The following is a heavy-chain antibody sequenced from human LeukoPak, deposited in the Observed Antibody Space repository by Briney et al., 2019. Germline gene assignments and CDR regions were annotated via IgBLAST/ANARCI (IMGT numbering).Heavy chain of an antibody. V-gene: IGHV4-4*07. CDR1: GGSISSYY. Sequence: PSETLSLTCTVSGGSISSYYWSWIRQPAGKGLEWIGRIYTSGSTNYNPSLKSRVTMSVDTSKNQFSLKLSSVTAADTAVYCCARDVPRGIVVVPAAIPYWYFDLWGRGTLVTVSS. D-gene: IGHD2-2*02. CDR2: IYTSGST. CDR3: ARDVPRGIVVVPAAIPYWYFDL. J-gene: IGHJ2*01.